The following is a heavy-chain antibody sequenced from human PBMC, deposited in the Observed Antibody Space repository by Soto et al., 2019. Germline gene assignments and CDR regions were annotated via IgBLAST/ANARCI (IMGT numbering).Heavy chain of an antibody. D-gene: IGHD3-22*01. Sequence: GGSLRLSCAASGFTFSSYAMSWVRQAPGKGLEWVSAISGSGGSTYYADSVKGRFTISRDNSKSTLYLQMNSLRAEDTAVYYCAKVPYYYDSSGYYYFDYWGQGTLVTVSS. J-gene: IGHJ4*02. CDR3: AKVPYYYDSSGYYYFDY. CDR2: ISGSGGST. CDR1: GFTFSSYA. V-gene: IGHV3-23*01.